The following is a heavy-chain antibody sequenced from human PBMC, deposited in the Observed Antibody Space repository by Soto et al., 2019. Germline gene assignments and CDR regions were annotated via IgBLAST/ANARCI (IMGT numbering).Heavy chain of an antibody. CDR3: ARSPYFYDSASYVYDDGVDV. V-gene: IGHV3-30*19. J-gene: IGHJ6*02. Sequence: QVQVVESGGGVVQPGRSLRLSCAASGFTFRNYGMHWVRQAPGKGLEWVAVISDDGNNKYYADSVKGRFSISRDNSKNTLYLQVNSVRVEATAVYYCARSPYFYDSASYVYDDGVDVWGPGTPVTVSS. CDR2: ISDDGNNK. CDR1: GFTFRNYG. D-gene: IGHD3-10*01.